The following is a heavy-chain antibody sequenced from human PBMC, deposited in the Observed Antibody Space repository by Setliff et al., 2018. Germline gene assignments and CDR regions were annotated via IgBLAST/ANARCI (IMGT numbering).Heavy chain of an antibody. J-gene: IGHJ6*02. CDR3: ARLSWDGLRYYGLDV. Sequence: SETLSLTCNVSGVSISSYYWSWIRQPPGKGLESIGYIQKSGSANYNPSLMSRVTISVDTSRNQFSLKLRSVTAADTAVYYCARLSWDGLRYYGLDVWGQGATVTV. CDR2: IQKSGSA. CDR1: GVSISSYY. D-gene: IGHD3-10*01. V-gene: IGHV4-59*01.